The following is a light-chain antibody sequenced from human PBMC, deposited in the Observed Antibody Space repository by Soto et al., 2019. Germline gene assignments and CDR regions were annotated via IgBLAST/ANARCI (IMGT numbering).Light chain of an antibody. V-gene: IGKV1-8*01. CDR1: QGISSY. Sequence: AIRMTQSPSSLSASTGDRVTITCRASQGISSYLAWYQQKPGKAPKLLIYKASTLKSGVPSRFSGSGSGTDFTLTISSLQPEDFATYYCQQTSSFPLTFGGGTKVDIK. CDR2: KAS. CDR3: QQTSSFPLT. J-gene: IGKJ4*01.